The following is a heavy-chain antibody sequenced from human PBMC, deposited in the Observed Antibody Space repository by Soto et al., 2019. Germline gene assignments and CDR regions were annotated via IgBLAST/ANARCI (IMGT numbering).Heavy chain of an antibody. Sequence: PSQTLSLTCAISGDSVSSNSAAWNWIRQSPSRGLEWLGRTYYRSKWYNDYAVSVKSRITINPDTSKNQFSLQLNSVTPEDTAVYYCARSESGDCSGGSCWGFYYGMDVWVQGTTVTVS. CDR2: TYYRSKWYN. D-gene: IGHD2-15*01. J-gene: IGHJ6*02. V-gene: IGHV6-1*01. CDR1: GDSVSSNSAA. CDR3: ARSESGDCSGGSCWGFYYGMDV.